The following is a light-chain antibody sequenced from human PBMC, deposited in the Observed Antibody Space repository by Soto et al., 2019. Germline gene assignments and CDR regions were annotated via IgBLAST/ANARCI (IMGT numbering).Light chain of an antibody. V-gene: IGKV4-1*01. CDR1: QSILSSSNNKNY. CDR3: QEYYRGRT. J-gene: IGKJ1*01. Sequence: DIVMTQSPDSLAVSLGERATINCKSSQSILSSSNNKNYLAWYQQKPGQPPKLLIYWASTRESGVPDRFTGSGSGIDFTLTISSLRAEDVAGYYCQEYYRGRTVGQGTKVEIK. CDR2: WAS.